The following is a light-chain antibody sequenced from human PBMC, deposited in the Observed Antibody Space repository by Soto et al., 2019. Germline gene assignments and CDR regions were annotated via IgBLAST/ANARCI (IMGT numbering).Light chain of an antibody. CDR3: QSYDSTLDARYV. CDR1: NSDVNY. V-gene: IGLV2-14*01. Sequence: QSALTQPASVSGAPGQSITISCTATNSDVNYVSWHQQHPGKAPKLMIYEVINRSSGVSTRFSGSKSGNTASLTISGLQAEDEADYYCQSYDSTLDARYVFGTGTKLTVL. J-gene: IGLJ1*01. CDR2: EVI.